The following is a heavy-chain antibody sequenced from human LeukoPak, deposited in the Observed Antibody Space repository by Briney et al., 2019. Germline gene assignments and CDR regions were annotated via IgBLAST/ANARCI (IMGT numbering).Heavy chain of an antibody. J-gene: IGHJ5*02. D-gene: IGHD2-15*01. V-gene: IGHV1-2*02. CDR3: ARSSSRGDIVDP. CDR2: INPNSGGT. Sequence: ASVKVSCKASGYTFTGYYMHWVRQAPGQGLEWMGWINPNSGGTNYAQKFQGRDTMTRDTSISTAYMELSRLRSDDTAVYYCARSSSRGDIVDPWGQGTLVTVSS. CDR1: GYTFTGYY.